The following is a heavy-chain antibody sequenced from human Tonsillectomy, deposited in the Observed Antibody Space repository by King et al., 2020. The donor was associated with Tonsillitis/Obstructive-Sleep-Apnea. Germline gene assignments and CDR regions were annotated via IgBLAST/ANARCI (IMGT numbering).Heavy chain of an antibody. CDR2: VNHRGST. Sequence: VQLPQWGAGLLKPSETLSLSCAVYGESFSGYFWSWIRQPPGKGLEWIGEVNHRGSTNYNPSLKSRVTISSDTSKKQFSLKLSSVTAADTAVYYCAREYFYHSSGYYDYWGQGTLVTVSS. CDR1: GESFSGYF. D-gene: IGHD3-22*01. V-gene: IGHV4-34*01. J-gene: IGHJ4*02. CDR3: AREYFYHSSGYYDY.